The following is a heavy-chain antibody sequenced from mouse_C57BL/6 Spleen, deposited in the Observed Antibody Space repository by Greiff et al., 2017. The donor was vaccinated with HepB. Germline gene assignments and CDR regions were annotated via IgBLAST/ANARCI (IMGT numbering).Heavy chain of an antibody. V-gene: IGHV5-17*01. Sequence: EVKLMESGGGLVKPGGSLKLSCAASGFTFSDYGMHWVRQAPEKGLEWVAYISSGSSTIYYADTVKGRFTISRDNAKNTLFLQMTSLRSEDTAMYDCARVGGYGLFLYWFQGTLVTVSA. CDR1: GFTFSDYG. D-gene: IGHD2-2*01. CDR2: ISSGSSTI. CDR3: ARVGGYGLFLY. J-gene: IGHJ3*01.